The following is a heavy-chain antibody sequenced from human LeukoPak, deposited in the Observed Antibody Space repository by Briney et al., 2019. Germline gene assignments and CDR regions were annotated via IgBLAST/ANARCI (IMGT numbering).Heavy chain of an antibody. V-gene: IGHV4-59*01. CDR2: IYYSGST. CDR1: GGSISSYY. J-gene: IGHJ3*02. D-gene: IGHD2-15*01. Sequence: SETLSLTCTVSGGSISSYYWSWIRQPPGKGLEWIGYIYYSGSTNYNPSLKSRVTISVDTSKNQFSLKLSSVTAADTALYYCAGRRYCSCGTCHEDAFDIWGQGTMVTVSS. CDR3: AGRRYCSCGTCHEDAFDI.